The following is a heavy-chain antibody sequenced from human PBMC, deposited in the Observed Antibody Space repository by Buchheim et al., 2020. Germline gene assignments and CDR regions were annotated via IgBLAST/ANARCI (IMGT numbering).Heavy chain of an antibody. J-gene: IGHJ6*02. Sequence: QVQLVQSGAEVKKPGASVKVSCKASGYTFTGYYMHWVRQAPGQGLEWMGWINPNSGGTNYAQKFQGRVTMTRDTSISTAYMELSRLRSDDTAVYYCAREQFPDNYDFWSLPDYYYYGMDVWGQGTT. CDR2: INPNSGGT. CDR1: GYTFTGYY. V-gene: IGHV1-2*02. D-gene: IGHD3-3*01. CDR3: AREQFPDNYDFWSLPDYYYYGMDV.